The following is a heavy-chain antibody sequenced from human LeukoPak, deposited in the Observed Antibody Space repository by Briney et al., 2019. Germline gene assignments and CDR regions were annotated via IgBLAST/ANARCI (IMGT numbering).Heavy chain of an antibody. V-gene: IGHV4-59*08. J-gene: IGHJ4*02. CDR2: VYYSGST. CDR3: ARVSPTLCFDY. CDR1: GGSISTYY. Sequence: SETLSLTCTVSGGSISTYYWSWIRQPPGKGLEWIGYVYYSGSTYYNPSLKSRVTISVDTSKNQFSLKLTSVTAADTAVYYCARVSPTLCFDYWGQGTLVTVSS.